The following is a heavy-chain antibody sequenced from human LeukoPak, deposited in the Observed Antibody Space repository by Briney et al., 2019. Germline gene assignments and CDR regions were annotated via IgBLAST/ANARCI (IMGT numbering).Heavy chain of an antibody. J-gene: IGHJ4*02. CDR1: GFAFSRYS. D-gene: IGHD4-17*01. Sequence: GGSLRLSCAASGFAFSRYSMNWVRQAPGKGLEWVSSISYSGPHMFYADSVRGRFTISRDNAENSLFLQMNSLRAEDTAVYFCASNNYRDEGIDSWGQGTLVTVSS. CDR3: ASNNYRDEGIDS. CDR2: ISYSGPHM. V-gene: IGHV3-21*01.